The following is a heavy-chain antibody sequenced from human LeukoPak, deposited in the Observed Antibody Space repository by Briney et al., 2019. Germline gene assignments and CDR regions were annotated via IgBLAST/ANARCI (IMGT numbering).Heavy chain of an antibody. Sequence: KAGGSLRLSCAASGFTFSAYYMSWVRQAPGKGLESASCIGSSSTYTNYADSVKGRFTISRDNAKNSLYLQMDGLRAEDTAVYYCARDRGAVASTWFDYWGQGTLVTVSS. CDR3: ARDRGAVASTWFDY. D-gene: IGHD6-19*01. CDR1: GFTFSAYY. J-gene: IGHJ4*02. V-gene: IGHV3-11*05. CDR2: IGSSSTYT.